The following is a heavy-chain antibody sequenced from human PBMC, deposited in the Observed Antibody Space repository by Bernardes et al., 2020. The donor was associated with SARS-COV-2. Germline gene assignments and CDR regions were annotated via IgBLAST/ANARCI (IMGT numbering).Heavy chain of an antibody. CDR1: GYTFTSYG. Sequence: ASVKVSCKASGYTFTSYGISWVRQAPGQGLEWMGWISAYNGNTTYAQKLQGRVTMTTDTSTSTAYMELRSLRSDDTAVYYCARGYCSGGSCYSGDWFDPWGQGTLVTVSS. CDR2: ISAYNGNT. J-gene: IGHJ5*02. D-gene: IGHD2-15*01. V-gene: IGHV1-18*01. CDR3: ARGYCSGGSCYSGDWFDP.